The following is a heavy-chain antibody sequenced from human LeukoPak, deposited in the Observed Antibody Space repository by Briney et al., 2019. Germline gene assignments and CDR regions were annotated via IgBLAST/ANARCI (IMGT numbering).Heavy chain of an antibody. D-gene: IGHD3-22*01. V-gene: IGHV3-48*04. CDR1: GFTFSSYS. CDR2: ISSSSSTI. J-gene: IGHJ3*02. Sequence: PGGSLRLSCAASGFTFSSYSMNWVRQAPGKGLEWVSYISSSSSTIYYADSVKGRFTISRDNAKNSLYLQMNSLRAEDTAVYYCAGSYDSSGYLDAFDIWGQGTMVTVSS. CDR3: AGSYDSSGYLDAFDI.